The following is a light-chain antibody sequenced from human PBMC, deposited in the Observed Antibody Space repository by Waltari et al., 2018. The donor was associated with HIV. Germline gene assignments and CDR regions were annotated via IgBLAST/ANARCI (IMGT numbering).Light chain of an antibody. V-gene: IGLV1-51*01. CDR1: TSNIAANS. Sequence: QSVLTQPPSVSASAGQKVTISCSGSTSNIAANSVAWYQQLPGTAPKLLIYDKWNRFPGISDRFAGSQPGTSATLGISELQTGDEADYYCAAWDNKLSGAVFGGGTKLTVL. J-gene: IGLJ2*01. CDR2: DKW. CDR3: AAWDNKLSGAV.